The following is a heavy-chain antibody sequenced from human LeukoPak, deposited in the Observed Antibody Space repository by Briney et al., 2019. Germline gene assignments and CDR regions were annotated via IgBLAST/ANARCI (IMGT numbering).Heavy chain of an antibody. V-gene: IGHV5-51*01. D-gene: IGHD6-13*01. J-gene: IGHJ6*03. CDR2: IYPGDSDT. CDR1: GYSFTSYW. Sequence: GESLKISCKGSGYSFTSYWIGWVRQMPGKGLEWMGIIYPGDSDTRYSPSFQGQVTISADKSISTAYLQWSSLKASDTAMYYCASNSHPAADPWDYYYYMDVWGKGTTVTVSS. CDR3: ASNSHPAADPWDYYYYMDV.